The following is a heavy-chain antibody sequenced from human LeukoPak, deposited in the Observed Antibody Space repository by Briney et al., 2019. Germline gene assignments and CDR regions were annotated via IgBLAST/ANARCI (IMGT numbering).Heavy chain of an antibody. CDR3: ARGRRGYSYGPFFDY. D-gene: IGHD5-18*01. CDR2: INHSGST. Sequence: SETLSLTCAVYGGSFSGYYWSWIRQPPGKGLEWIGEINHSGSTNYNPSLKSRVTISVDTSKNQFSLKLRSVTAADTAVYYCARGRRGYSYGPFFDYWGQGTLVTVSS. V-gene: IGHV4-34*01. J-gene: IGHJ4*02. CDR1: GGSFSGYY.